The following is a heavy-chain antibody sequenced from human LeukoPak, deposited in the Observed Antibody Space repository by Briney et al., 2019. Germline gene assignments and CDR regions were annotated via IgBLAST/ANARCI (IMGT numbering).Heavy chain of an antibody. V-gene: IGHV5-10-1*01. CDR1: GYRFNTYW. CDR2: IDPSDSYT. J-gene: IGHJ3*02. D-gene: IGHD2-2*01. Sequence: GESLKISCKASGYRFNTYWISWVRHMPGKGLEWMERIDPSDSYTNHSPSFQRHVTISAHNHINTPHLQWPSLKSSHTAIFYCARRQLRDAFDIWGQGTMVTVSS. CDR3: ARRQLRDAFDI.